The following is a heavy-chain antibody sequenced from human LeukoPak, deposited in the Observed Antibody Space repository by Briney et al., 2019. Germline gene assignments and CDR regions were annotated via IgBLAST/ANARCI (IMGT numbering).Heavy chain of an antibody. D-gene: IGHD6-25*01. J-gene: IGHJ4*02. V-gene: IGHV3-53*01. Sequence: GGSLRLSCAASGFTFTSNYMSWIRQAPGKGLEWLSVIYSGGDTYYSDSVKGRFTISRDNSKNTLYLQMNSLRAEDTAVYYCARPGYSTGAFDYWGQGTLVTVSS. CDR3: ARPGYSTGAFDY. CDR2: IYSGGDT. CDR1: GFTFTSNY.